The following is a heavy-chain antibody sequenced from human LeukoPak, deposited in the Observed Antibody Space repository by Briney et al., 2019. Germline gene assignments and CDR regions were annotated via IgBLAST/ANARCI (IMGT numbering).Heavy chain of an antibody. D-gene: IGHD3-10*01. CDR3: ARDRKTWVTMVRGVIIVYGMDV. CDR2: ISAYNGNT. CDR1: GFTFTSYG. V-gene: IGHV1-18*04. Sequence: ASGKVSCKASGFTFTSYGISWVRHAPGQGLEWMGWISAYNGNTNYAQKLQGRVTMTTDTSTSTAYMELRSLRSDDTAVYYCARDRKTWVTMVRGVIIVYGMDVWGKGTTVTVSS. J-gene: IGHJ6*04.